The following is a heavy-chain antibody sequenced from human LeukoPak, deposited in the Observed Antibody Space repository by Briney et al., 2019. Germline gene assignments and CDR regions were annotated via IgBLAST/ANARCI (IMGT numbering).Heavy chain of an antibody. V-gene: IGHV4-31*03. CDR1: GGSISSGGYY. Sequence: SQTLSLTCTVSGGSISSGGYYWSWIRQHPGKGLEWIGYIYYSGSTYYNPSLKSRVTISVDTSKNQFSLKLSSVTAADTAVYYCARSVVPAAMRGWFGPWGQGTLVTVSS. CDR2: IYYSGST. CDR3: ARSVVPAAMRGWFGP. D-gene: IGHD2-2*01. J-gene: IGHJ5*02.